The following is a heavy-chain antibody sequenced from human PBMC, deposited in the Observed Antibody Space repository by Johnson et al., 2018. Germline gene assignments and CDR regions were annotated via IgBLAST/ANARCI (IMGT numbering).Heavy chain of an antibody. CDR2: ISSSSRYI. V-gene: IGHV3-21*04. CDR3: ARDSWGFNYAEYFQH. J-gene: IGHJ1*01. Sequence: EVQLVVSGGGLVKXGGSLRLSCAASGFTFSSYSMNWVRQAPGKGLEWVSSISSSSRYIYYADSVKGRFTISRDNAKNSLYLQMNSLRAEDTAVYYCARDSWGFNYAEYFQHWGQGTLVTVSS. D-gene: IGHD5-24*01. CDR1: GFTFSSYS.